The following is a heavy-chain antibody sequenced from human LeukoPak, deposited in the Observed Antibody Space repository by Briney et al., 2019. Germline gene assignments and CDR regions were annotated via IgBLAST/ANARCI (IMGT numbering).Heavy chain of an antibody. CDR2: IYPGDSDT. CDR3: ARQTEFMITFGGVIVYYFDY. V-gene: IGHV5-51*01. CDR1: GYSFTSYW. Sequence: GESLKISCKGSGYSFTSYWIGWVRQMPGKGLEWMGIIYPGDSDTRYSPSFQGQVTISADKSISTAYLQWSSLKASDTAVYYCARQTEFMITFGGVIVYYFDYWGQGTLVTVSS. D-gene: IGHD3-16*02. J-gene: IGHJ4*02.